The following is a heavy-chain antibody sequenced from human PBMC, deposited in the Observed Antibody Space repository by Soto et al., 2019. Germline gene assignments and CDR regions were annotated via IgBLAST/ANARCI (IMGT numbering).Heavy chain of an antibody. J-gene: IGHJ4*01. Sequence: SETLSLTCTVSGGSISNGGYYWNWVRQHPGKGLEWIGYIHYSGSTWYNPSLESRVTISVDTSKNQFYLKLRSVTAADMAVYYCARVRGSGSYAAYYFDSWGQGTLVTVSS. CDR2: IHYSGST. D-gene: IGHD3-10*01. V-gene: IGHV4-31*03. CDR1: GGSISNGGYY. CDR3: ARVRGSGSYAAYYFDS.